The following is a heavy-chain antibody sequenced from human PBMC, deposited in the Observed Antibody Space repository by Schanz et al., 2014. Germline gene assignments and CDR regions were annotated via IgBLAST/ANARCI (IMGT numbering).Heavy chain of an antibody. CDR1: GGSISSSNYY. D-gene: IGHD3-10*01. CDR2: IYYSGNT. Sequence: QVQLQESGPGLVKPSQTLCITCTVSGGSISSSNYYWGWIRQPPGKGLEWIGSIYYSGNTYYNPSLKSRVTISLDTSKNQFSLNLNSVTAADTAVYYCAREWSSFDYWGQGALVSVSS. CDR3: AREWSSFDY. J-gene: IGHJ4*02. V-gene: IGHV4-39*07.